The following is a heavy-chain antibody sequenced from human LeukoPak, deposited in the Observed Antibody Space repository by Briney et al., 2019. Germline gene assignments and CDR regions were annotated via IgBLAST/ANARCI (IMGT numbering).Heavy chain of an antibody. J-gene: IGHJ4*02. CDR2: LRSDGSNE. V-gene: IGHV3-30*02. CDR3: AKSIISMIGLFDY. D-gene: IGHD3-22*01. Sequence: PGGSLRLSCATSGYTFSNSDMHWVRQAPGKGLEWVAFLRSDGSNEDYAESVEGRFTISRDNSKNTLFLQMNSLRAEDTAVYYCAKSIISMIGLFDYWGQGTLVTVSS. CDR1: GYTFSNSD.